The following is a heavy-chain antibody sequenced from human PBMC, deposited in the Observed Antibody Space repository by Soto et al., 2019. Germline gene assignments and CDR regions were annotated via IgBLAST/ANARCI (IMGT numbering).Heavy chain of an antibody. CDR3: ATAPHQLPRYYYYYMDV. Sequence: ASVKVSCKVSGYTLTELSMHWVRQAPGKGLEWMGGFDPEDGETIYAQKFQGRVTMTEDTSTDTAYMELSSLRSEDTAVYYCATAPHQLPRYYYYYMDVWGKGTTVTVSS. D-gene: IGHD2-2*01. J-gene: IGHJ6*03. V-gene: IGHV1-24*01. CDR2: FDPEDGET. CDR1: GYTLTELS.